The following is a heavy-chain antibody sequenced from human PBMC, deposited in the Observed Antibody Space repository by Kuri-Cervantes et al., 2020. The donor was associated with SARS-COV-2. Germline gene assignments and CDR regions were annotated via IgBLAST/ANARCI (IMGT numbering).Heavy chain of an antibody. Sequence: ESLKISCAVYGGSFSAYYWSWIRQPPGKGLEWIGEINHSGSTNYNPSLKSRVTISVDTSKNQFSLKLSSVTAADTAVYYCAGGYYYDSSGPVLRYYFDYWGQGTLVTVSS. V-gene: IGHV4-34*01. D-gene: IGHD3-22*01. CDR3: AGGYYYDSSGPVLRYYFDY. CDR2: INHSGST. J-gene: IGHJ4*02. CDR1: GGSFSAYY.